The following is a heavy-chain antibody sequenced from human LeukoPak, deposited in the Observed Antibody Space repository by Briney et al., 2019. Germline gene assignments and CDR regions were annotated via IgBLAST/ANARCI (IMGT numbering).Heavy chain of an antibody. CDR1: GGSISSYY. D-gene: IGHD1-26*01. Sequence: SETLSLTCTVSGGSISSYYWSWIRQPPGKGLEWIGYIYYSGSTNYNPSLKSRVTISVDTSKNQFSLKLSSVTAADTAVYYCARVGAAIDYWGQGTLVTVSS. CDR3: ARVGAAIDY. CDR2: IYYSGST. J-gene: IGHJ4*02. V-gene: IGHV4-59*01.